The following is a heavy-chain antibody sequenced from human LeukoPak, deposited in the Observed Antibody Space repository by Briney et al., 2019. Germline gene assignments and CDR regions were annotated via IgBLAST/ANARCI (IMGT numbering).Heavy chain of an antibody. CDR1: GFTFSSYS. CDR3: ARETAGYD. Sequence: LPGGSLRLSCAASGFTFSSYSMNWVRQAPGKGLGWVSYISSTSNTIYYADPVKGRFTISRDNAKNSLYLQMNSLRDEDTAVYYCARETAGYDWGQGTLVSVSS. CDR2: ISSTSNTI. D-gene: IGHD6-13*01. V-gene: IGHV3-48*02. J-gene: IGHJ4*02.